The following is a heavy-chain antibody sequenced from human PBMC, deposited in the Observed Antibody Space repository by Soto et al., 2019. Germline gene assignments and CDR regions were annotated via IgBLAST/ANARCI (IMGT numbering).Heavy chain of an antibody. CDR2: IYYSGST. CDR1: GGSISSSSYY. V-gene: IGHV4-39*01. CDR3: VRQRCSSTSCHPVYYYYYYMDV. Sequence: SETLSLTCTVSGGSISSSSYYWGWIRQPPGKGLEWIGSIYYSGSTYYNPSLKSRVTISVDTSKNQFSLKLSSVTAADTAVYYCVRQRCSSTSCHPVYYYYYYMDVWGKGTTVTVSS. J-gene: IGHJ6*03. D-gene: IGHD2-2*01.